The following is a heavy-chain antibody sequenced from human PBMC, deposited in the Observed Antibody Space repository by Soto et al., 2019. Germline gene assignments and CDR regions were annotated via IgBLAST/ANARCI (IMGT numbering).Heavy chain of an antibody. CDR1: GFAFSSHW. V-gene: IGHV3-7*03. CDR2: INQDGSQK. Sequence: PGGSLRLSCGASGFAFSSHWMSWVRQAPGKGLEWVANINQDGSQKYYVDSVKGRFTISRDNAKNSLYLQMNSLKTEDTAVYYCTTEFDYYDSSGYYYATDYWGQGALVTVSS. D-gene: IGHD3-22*01. J-gene: IGHJ4*02. CDR3: TTEFDYYDSSGYYYATDY.